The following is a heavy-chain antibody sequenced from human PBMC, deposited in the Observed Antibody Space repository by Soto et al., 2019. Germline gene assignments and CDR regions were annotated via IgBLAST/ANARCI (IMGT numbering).Heavy chain of an antibody. CDR1: GFTFNNAR. CDR2: IKGEADGGTT. Sequence: GGSLRLSCAASGFTFNNARMSWVRQAPGKGLEWVGRIKGEADGGTTDYAAPVKGRITISRDHSKDTLYLQMNSLKTEDTAVYYCTTGLSNGYYNFDYWGQGTPVTVSS. D-gene: IGHD3-22*01. J-gene: IGHJ4*02. CDR3: TTGLSNGYYNFDY. V-gene: IGHV3-15*01.